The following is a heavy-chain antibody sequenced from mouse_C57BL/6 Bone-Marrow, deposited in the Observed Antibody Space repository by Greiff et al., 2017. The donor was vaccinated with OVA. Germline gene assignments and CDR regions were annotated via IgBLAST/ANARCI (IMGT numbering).Heavy chain of an antibody. J-gene: IGHJ4*01. V-gene: IGHV5-17*01. D-gene: IGHD1-1*01. CDR3: TRTPTGVADCDAMDY. CDR2: ISSGSSTI. CDR1: GFTFSDYG. Sequence: EVKVVESGGGLVKPGGSLKLSCAASGFTFSDYGMHWVRQAPEKGLEWVAYISSGSSTIYYADTVKGRFTISRDNAKNTLCLQMTSLRSEDTAMYYWTRTPTGVADCDAMDYWGQGTTVTVSS.